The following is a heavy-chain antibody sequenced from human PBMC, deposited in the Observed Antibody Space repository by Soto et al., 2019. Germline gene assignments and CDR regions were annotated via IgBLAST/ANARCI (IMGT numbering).Heavy chain of an antibody. D-gene: IGHD5-12*01. CDR2: IYYSGTT. CDR1: GGSISSSTSY. CDR3: ARLGKMATNLGGYYRYAMDV. Sequence: QVQLQESGPGLVKPSETLSLTCSVSGGSISSSTSYWGWIRQPPGKDLEWIGSIYYSGTTYYHPSLKSRVTISVDPSKNIFSLRLTSVTAADTGVYYCARLGKMATNLGGYYRYAMDVWGQGTTVIVSS. J-gene: IGHJ6*02. V-gene: IGHV4-39*01.